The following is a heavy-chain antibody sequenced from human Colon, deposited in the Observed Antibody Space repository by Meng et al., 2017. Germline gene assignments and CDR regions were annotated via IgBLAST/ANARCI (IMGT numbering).Heavy chain of an antibody. CDR3: ARGVDSSGLYYFDY. V-gene: IGHV3-30*04. CDR2: ITYDGSNK. CDR1: GFTFSSYA. J-gene: IGHJ4*02. Sequence: GESLKISCAASGFTFSSYAMHWVRQAPGKGLEWVAVITYDGSNKYYADSVKGRFTISRDNSKNTLYLQMNSLRAEDTAVYYCARGVDSSGLYYFDYWGQGTLVTVSS. D-gene: IGHD6-19*01.